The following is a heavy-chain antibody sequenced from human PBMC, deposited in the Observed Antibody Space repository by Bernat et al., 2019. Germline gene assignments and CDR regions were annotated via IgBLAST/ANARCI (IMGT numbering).Heavy chain of an antibody. V-gene: IGHV3-23*01. CDR1: GFTFSIYA. CDR2: ISGSGDST. D-gene: IGHD3-22*01. CDR3: TKGPDSSGPYYFDY. Sequence: EVQLLESGGGLVQPGGSLRLSCAASGFTFSIYAMTWVRQTPGKGLEWVSGISGSGDSTYYAGSVKGRFTISRDNTKNTLYLQMSRLRAEDTAVYYCTKGPDSSGPYYFDYWGQGTLVTVSS. J-gene: IGHJ4*02.